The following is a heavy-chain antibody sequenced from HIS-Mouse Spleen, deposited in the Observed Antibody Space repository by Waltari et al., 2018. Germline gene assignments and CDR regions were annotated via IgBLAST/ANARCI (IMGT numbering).Heavy chain of an antibody. CDR2: IYYSGST. Sequence: QLQLQESGPGLVTPSETLSLTCTASGGSISISTYYWGWIRQPPGKGLEWIGSIYYSGSTYYNPSLKSRVTISVDTSKNQFSLKLSSVTAADTAVYYCAREIPYSSSWYDWYFDLWGRGTLVTVSS. D-gene: IGHD6-13*01. J-gene: IGHJ2*01. CDR3: AREIPYSSSWYDWYFDL. V-gene: IGHV4-39*07. CDR1: GGSISISTYY.